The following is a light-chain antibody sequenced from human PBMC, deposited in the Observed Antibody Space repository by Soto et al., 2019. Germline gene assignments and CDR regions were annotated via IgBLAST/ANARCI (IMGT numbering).Light chain of an antibody. J-gene: IGKJ3*01. CDR2: DAS. V-gene: IGKV3-20*01. CDR3: QHYGRSPGLFT. Sequence: EIVLTQSPGTLSLSPGERATLSCRASQSVSNTYLAWYQQKPGQAPRLLIYDASSRATGIPDRFSGSGSGTDFTLTISRLEPEHFAVYYCQHYGRSPGLFTFGPGTKVDIK. CDR1: QSVSNTY.